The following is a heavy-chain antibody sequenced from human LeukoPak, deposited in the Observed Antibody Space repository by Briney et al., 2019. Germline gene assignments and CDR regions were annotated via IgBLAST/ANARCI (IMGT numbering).Heavy chain of an antibody. V-gene: IGHV3-48*03. D-gene: IGHD3-10*01. CDR1: GFIFSSFE. J-gene: IGHJ4*02. Sequence: GSLRLSCAASGFIFSSFEMNWVRQAPGKGLEWVSYISSSGRAIYYADSVKGRFTISRDNAKNSLYLQMNSLRAEDTAVYYCARVYQGVSLFDGIDYWGQGTLVTVSS. CDR2: ISSSGRAI. CDR3: ARVYQGVSLFDGIDY.